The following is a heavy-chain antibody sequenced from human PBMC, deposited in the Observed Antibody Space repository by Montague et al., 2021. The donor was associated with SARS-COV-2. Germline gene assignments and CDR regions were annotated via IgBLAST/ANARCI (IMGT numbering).Heavy chain of an antibody. D-gene: IGHD3-22*01. J-gene: IGHJ2*01. CDR3: ARSPEPMIILIITSLNWYFDL. CDR2: IYYSGST. Sequence: TLSLTCTVSGGSISSGGYYWSWIRQHPGKGLEWIGYIYYSGSTYYNPSLKSRVTISVDTSKNQFSLKMSSVTAADTAVYHCARSPEPMIILIITSLNWYFDLWGRGTTVTVSS. V-gene: IGHV4-31*03. CDR1: GGSISSGGYY.